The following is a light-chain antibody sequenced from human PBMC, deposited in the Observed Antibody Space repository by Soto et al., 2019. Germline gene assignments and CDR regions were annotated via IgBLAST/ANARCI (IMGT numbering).Light chain of an antibody. CDR3: TSNTSYGTRV. CDR2: EVS. V-gene: IGLV2-14*01. CDR1: SSDVGAYKY. J-gene: IGLJ3*02. Sequence: QSVLTQPASVSGSPGQSITISCTGTSSDVGAYKYVSWYQQHPGKAPKLMIYEVSNRPSGVSNRFSGSKSGNTASLTISGPQPGDGAVYYCTSNTSYGTRVFGGGPKPPVL.